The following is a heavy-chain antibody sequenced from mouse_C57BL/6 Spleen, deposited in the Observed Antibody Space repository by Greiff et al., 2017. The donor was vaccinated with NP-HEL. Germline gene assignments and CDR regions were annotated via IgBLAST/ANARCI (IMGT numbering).Heavy chain of an antibody. D-gene: IGHD1-1*01. CDR3: TLDYYGSSYLFDY. CDR2: IDPENGDT. CDR1: GFNIKDDY. Sequence: VQLQQSGAELVRPGASVKLSCTASGFNIKDDYMHWVKQRPEQGLEWIGWIDPENGDTEYASKFQGKATITADTSSNTAYLQLSSLTSEDTAVYYCTLDYYGSSYLFDYWGQGTTLTVSS. V-gene: IGHV14-4*01. J-gene: IGHJ2*01.